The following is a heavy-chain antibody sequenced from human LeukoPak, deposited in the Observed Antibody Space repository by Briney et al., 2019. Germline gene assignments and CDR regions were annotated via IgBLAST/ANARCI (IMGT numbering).Heavy chain of an antibody. Sequence: ASVKVSCKASGGTFSSYAISWVRQAPGQGLEWMGGIIPIFGTANYAQEFQGRVTITTDESTSTAYMELSSLRSEDTAVYYCASRLVVVVPAAFDYWGQGTLVTVSS. J-gene: IGHJ4*02. D-gene: IGHD2-2*01. V-gene: IGHV1-69*05. CDR1: GGTFSSYA. CDR3: ASRLVVVVPAAFDY. CDR2: IIPIFGTA.